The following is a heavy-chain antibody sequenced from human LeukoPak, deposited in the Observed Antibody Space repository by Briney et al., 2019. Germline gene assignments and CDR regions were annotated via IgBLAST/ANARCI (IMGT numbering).Heavy chain of an antibody. V-gene: IGHV3-30*02. CDR1: GFTFSSYG. CDR2: IRYDGSNK. J-gene: IGHJ4*02. CDR3: AKEKGQQLARYFDY. Sequence: GGSLRLSCAASGFTFSSYGMHWVRQAPGKGLEWVAFIRYDGSNKYYADSVKGRFTISRDNSKNTLYLQMNSLRAEDTAVYYCAKEKGQQLARYFDYWGQGTLVTVSS. D-gene: IGHD6-13*01.